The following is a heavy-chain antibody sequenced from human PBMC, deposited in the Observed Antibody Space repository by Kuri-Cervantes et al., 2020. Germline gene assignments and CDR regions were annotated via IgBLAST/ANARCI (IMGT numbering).Heavy chain of an antibody. Sequence: GGSLRLSCVASGFTFSTYSMNWVRQAPGKGLEWVSYISSSGSTIYYADSVKGRFTISRDNAKNSLYLQMNSLRAEDTAVYYCARPQGGIAASSRYYYYYMDVWGKGTTVTVSS. V-gene: IGHV3-48*04. D-gene: IGHD6-13*01. CDR2: ISSSGSTI. CDR3: ARPQGGIAASSRYYYYYMDV. J-gene: IGHJ6*03. CDR1: GFTFSTYS.